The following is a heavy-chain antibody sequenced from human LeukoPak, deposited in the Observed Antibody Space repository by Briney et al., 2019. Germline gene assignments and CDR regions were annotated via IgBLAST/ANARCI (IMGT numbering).Heavy chain of an antibody. CDR2: INPSGGST. J-gene: IGHJ4*02. CDR1: GYTFTSYY. CDR3: ARDLEYCSSTSCYQGY. V-gene: IGHV1-46*01. D-gene: IGHD2-2*01. Sequence: ASVKVSCKASGYTFTSYYMHWVRQAPGQGLEWMGIINPSGGSTSYAQKFQGRVTMTTDTSTSTAYMELRSLRSDDTAVYYCARDLEYCSSTSCYQGYWGQGTLVTVSS.